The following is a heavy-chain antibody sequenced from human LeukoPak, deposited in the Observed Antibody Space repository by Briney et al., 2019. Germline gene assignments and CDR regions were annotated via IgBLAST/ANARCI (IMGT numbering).Heavy chain of an antibody. CDR3: AREGGYGSGSYINWFDP. J-gene: IGHJ5*02. CDR2: IYYSGST. V-gene: IGHV4-39*07. D-gene: IGHD3-10*01. Sequence: PSETLSLTCTVSGGSISSNSYYWGWIRQPPGKGLEWIGSIYYSGSTYYNPSLKSRVTISVDTSKNQFSLKLSSVTAADTAVYYCAREGGYGSGSYINWFDPWGQGTLVTVSS. CDR1: GGSISSNSYY.